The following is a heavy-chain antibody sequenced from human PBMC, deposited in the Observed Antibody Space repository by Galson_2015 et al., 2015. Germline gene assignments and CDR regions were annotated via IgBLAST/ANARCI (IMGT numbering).Heavy chain of an antibody. J-gene: IGHJ4*02. CDR1: GFTFSSYD. V-gene: IGHV3-23*01. CDR3: AKDKAYSGYDSIDY. D-gene: IGHD5-12*01. Sequence: SLRLSCAASGFTFSSYDMSWVRQAPGKGLEWVSAISGSGGRTYYADSVKGRFTISRDNSKNTLYLKMKSLRAEDTAVYYCAKDKAYSGYDSIDYWGQGTLVTVSS. CDR2: ISGSGGRT.